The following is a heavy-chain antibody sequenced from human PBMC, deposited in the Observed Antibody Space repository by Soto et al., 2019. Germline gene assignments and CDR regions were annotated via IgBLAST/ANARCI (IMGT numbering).Heavy chain of an antibody. V-gene: IGHV4-34*01. CDR2: VKDGGHT. CDR1: GGSLSGYY. J-gene: IGHJ4*02. CDR3: ARGQEGVVATH. D-gene: IGHD5-12*01. Sequence: QVQLQQWGAGLLKPSETLSLNCAVTGGSLSGYYWSWIRQPPGKGLEWIGEVKDGGHTNYSPSLRGXATLSXXTSNNQFSLRLNSVTAADTGVYYCARGQEGVVATHWDQGSLVTVSS.